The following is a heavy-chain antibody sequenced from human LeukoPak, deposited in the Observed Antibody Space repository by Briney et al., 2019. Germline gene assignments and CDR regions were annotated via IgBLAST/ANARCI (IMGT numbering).Heavy chain of an antibody. CDR3: ARGNIVVVVAAMGYGMDV. J-gene: IGHJ6*02. Sequence: GRSLRLSCAASGFTFSSYGMHWVRQAPGKGLEWVAVIWYDGSNKYYADSVKGRFTISRDNSKNTLYLQMNSLRAEDTAVYYCARGNIVVVVAAMGYGMDVWGQGTTVTVSS. CDR1: GFTFSSYG. V-gene: IGHV3-33*01. CDR2: IWYDGSNK. D-gene: IGHD2-15*01.